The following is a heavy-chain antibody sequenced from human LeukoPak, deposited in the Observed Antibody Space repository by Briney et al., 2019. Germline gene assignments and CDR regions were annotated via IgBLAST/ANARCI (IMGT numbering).Heavy chain of an antibody. CDR2: IYHSGST. CDR1: GYSISSGYY. J-gene: IGHJ5*02. Sequence: SETLSLTCTVSGYSISSGYYWGWIRQPPGKGLEWIGSIYHSGSTYYNPSLKSRVTISADTSKNQFSLKLSSVTAADTAVYYCARDDSGYDYNWFDPWGQGTLVTVSS. CDR3: ARDDSGYDYNWFDP. D-gene: IGHD5-12*01. V-gene: IGHV4-38-2*02.